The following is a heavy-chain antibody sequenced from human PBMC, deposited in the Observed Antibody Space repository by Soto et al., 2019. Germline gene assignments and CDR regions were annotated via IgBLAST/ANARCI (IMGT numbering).Heavy chain of an antibody. CDR1: GGSISSGPYS. CDR2: FYYSGRT. J-gene: IGHJ4*02. Sequence: PSETLSLTCSVSGGSISSGPYSWGWIRQPPGKGLEWIGTFYYSGRTFYNPSLESRVTISVDPSKNQFSLKVSSVTAADTAVYYCVRGADRYKCGFWGQGTLVTVSS. V-gene: IGHV4-39*01. CDR3: VRGADRYKCGF. D-gene: IGHD2-21*02.